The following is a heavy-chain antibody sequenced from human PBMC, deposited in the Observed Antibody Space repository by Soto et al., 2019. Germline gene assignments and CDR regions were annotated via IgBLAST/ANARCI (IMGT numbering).Heavy chain of an antibody. V-gene: IGHV1-2*04. Sequence: ASVKVSCKASGYTFTGYYMHWVRQAPGQGLEWMGWINPSSGGTNYAQKFQGWVTMTRDTSISTAYMELSRLRSDDTAVYYCAREGIYCSGGSCYRYYGMDVWGQGTTVTVSS. D-gene: IGHD2-15*01. CDR1: GYTFTGYY. J-gene: IGHJ6*02. CDR3: AREGIYCSGGSCYRYYGMDV. CDR2: INPSSGGT.